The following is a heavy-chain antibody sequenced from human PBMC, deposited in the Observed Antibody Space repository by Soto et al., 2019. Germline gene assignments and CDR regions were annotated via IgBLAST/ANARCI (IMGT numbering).Heavy chain of an antibody. V-gene: IGHV1-46*04. CDR3: ARGWGRVVYAMDV. CDR2: INPVGGST. CDR1: GYTFTSYY. J-gene: IGHJ6*02. D-gene: IGHD1-26*01. Sequence: QVQLVQSGAEVKKPGASVRVSCKASGYTFTSYYIYWVRQAPGQGLEWVSIINPVGGSTNYAQKLQGRVTVTRDTSTGTVQMALSSLRSEDTAVYYCARGWGRVVYAMDVWGPGPTVTASS.